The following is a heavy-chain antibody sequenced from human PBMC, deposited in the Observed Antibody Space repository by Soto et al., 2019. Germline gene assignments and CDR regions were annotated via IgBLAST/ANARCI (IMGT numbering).Heavy chain of an antibody. CDR3: AKGGLYNSSWYEGY. D-gene: IGHD6-13*01. Sequence: EVQLLESGGALVQPGGSLRLSCAASGFTFSSYAMSWVRQAPGKGLEWVSRISASGDSTHNADSVKGRFAISRANSKNTLDLPLNSLTADDTAVYYCAKGGLYNSSWYEGYWGQGTLVTVSS. CDR2: ISASGDST. V-gene: IGHV3-23*01. CDR1: GFTFSSYA. J-gene: IGHJ4*02.